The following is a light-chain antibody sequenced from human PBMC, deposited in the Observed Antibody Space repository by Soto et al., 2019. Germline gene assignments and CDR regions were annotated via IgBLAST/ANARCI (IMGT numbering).Light chain of an antibody. CDR2: EGS. J-gene: IGLJ2*01. CDR1: SSGVENYNL. V-gene: IGLV2-23*01. Sequence: QSALTQPASVSGSPGQSITLSCTRTSSGVENYNLVSWYQHRPGKAPKLIIYEGSQRPSGVSDRFSGSKSGNTASLTISGLRAADEADYYCSSYAGAVVFGGGTKVTVL. CDR3: SSYAGAVV.